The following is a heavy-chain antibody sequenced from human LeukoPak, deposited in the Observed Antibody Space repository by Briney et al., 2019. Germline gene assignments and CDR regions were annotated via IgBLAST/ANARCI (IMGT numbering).Heavy chain of an antibody. CDR3: AKGGASSPYTYIDV. CDR2: IGDSGGST. J-gene: IGHJ6*04. Sequence: GGSLGLSCAASGFTFSNHAMSLVRQAPGKGLEWVSVIGDSGGSTYYADSVKGRFTISRANSKNTLYLQMNSLRADDTAVYHCAKGGASSPYTYIDVWGKGTTVIVSS. D-gene: IGHD6-6*01. CDR1: GFTFSNHA. V-gene: IGHV3-23*01.